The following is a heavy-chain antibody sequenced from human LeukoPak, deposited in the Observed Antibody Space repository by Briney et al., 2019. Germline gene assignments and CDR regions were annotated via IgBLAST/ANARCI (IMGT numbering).Heavy chain of an antibody. Sequence: GGSLRLSCAASGFTFSSYVMHWVRQAPGKGLEWVAIISYDGSNEYYADSVKGRFTISRDNSKNTLYLQMNSLRAEDTAVYYCAKASSSSWYGYYYYYMDVWGKGTTVTVSS. CDR3: AKASSSSWYGYYYYYMDV. D-gene: IGHD6-13*01. V-gene: IGHV3-30*04. CDR2: ISYDGSNE. CDR1: GFTFSSYV. J-gene: IGHJ6*03.